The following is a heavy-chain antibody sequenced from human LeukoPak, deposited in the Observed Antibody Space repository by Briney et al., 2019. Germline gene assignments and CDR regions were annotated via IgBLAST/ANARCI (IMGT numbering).Heavy chain of an antibody. J-gene: IGHJ4*02. CDR3: ARDRAVWELLGDELDY. Sequence: ASVKVSCKASGYTFTSYGISWVRQAPGQGLEWMGWISAYNGNTNYAQKLQGRVTMTTDTSTSTAYMELRSLRPDDTAVYYCARDRAVWELLGDELDYWGQGTLVTVSS. V-gene: IGHV1-18*01. CDR2: ISAYNGNT. CDR1: GYTFTSYG. D-gene: IGHD1-26*01.